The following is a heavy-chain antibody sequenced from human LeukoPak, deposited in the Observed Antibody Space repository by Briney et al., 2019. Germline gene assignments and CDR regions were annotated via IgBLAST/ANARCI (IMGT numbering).Heavy chain of an antibody. Sequence: GRSLRLSCAASGFTFSSYAMHWVRQAPGKGLEWVAVISYDGSNKYYADSVKGRFTISRDNSKNALYLQMNSLRAEDTAVYYCAYPIFGVAPFDYWGQGNLVTVSS. CDR2: ISYDGSNK. D-gene: IGHD3-3*01. V-gene: IGHV3-30-3*01. CDR1: GFTFSSYA. CDR3: AYPIFGVAPFDY. J-gene: IGHJ4*02.